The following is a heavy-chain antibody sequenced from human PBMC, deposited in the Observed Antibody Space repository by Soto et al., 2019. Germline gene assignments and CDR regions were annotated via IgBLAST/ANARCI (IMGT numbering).Heavy chain of an antibody. J-gene: IGHJ4*02. V-gene: IGHV3-74*01. Sequence: EVQLVESGGGLVQPGGSLRLSCEASGFPLSSYEMNWVRQAPGKGLEWVSRINSDGSSTSYADSVKGRFTISRDNAKNTLYLQMNSLRAEDTAVYYCARDYDPYFPYFDYWGQGTLVTVSS. CDR3: ARDYDPYFPYFDY. CDR2: INSDGSST. D-gene: IGHD3-3*01. CDR1: GFPLSSYE.